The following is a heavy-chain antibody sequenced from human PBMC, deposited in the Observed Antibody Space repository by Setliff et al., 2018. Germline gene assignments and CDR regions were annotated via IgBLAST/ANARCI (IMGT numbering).Heavy chain of an antibody. V-gene: IGHV2-5*02. Sequence: ASGPTLVNPTQTLTLTCTFSGFSLSTDGVSVGWIRQPPGKALEWLALIYWDDGKRYSPSLKSRLTITKDTSKNQVVLTMTNMDPVDTATYFCAHSGAYYDILTGGVGILWGQGTLVTVSS. CDR2: IYWDDGK. J-gene: IGHJ4*02. D-gene: IGHD3-9*01. CDR1: GFSLSTDGVS. CDR3: AHSGAYYDILTGGVGIL.